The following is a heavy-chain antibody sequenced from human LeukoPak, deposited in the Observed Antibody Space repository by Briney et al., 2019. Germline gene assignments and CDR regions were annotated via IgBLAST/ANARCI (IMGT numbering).Heavy chain of an antibody. V-gene: IGHV1-69*13. D-gene: IGHD2-2*01. CDR2: IIPIFGTA. Sequence: SVKVSCKASGGTFSSYAIGWVRQAPGQGLEWMGGIIPIFGTANYAQKFQGRVTITADESTSTAYMELSSLRSEDTAVFYCARDPAIYYYYYGMDVWGQGTTVTVSS. CDR3: ARDPAIYYYYYGMDV. J-gene: IGHJ6*02. CDR1: GGTFSSYA.